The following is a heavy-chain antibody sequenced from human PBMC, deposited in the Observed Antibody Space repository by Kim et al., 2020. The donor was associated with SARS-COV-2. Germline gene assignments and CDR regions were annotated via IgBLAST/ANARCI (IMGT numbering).Heavy chain of an antibody. CDR3: ARPGFTIYGDFDFDY. Sequence: SETLSLTCTVSGGSISSSSYYWGWIRQPPGKGLEWIGSIYYSGSTYYNPSLKSRVTISVDTSKNQFSLKLSSVTAADTAVYYCARPGFTIYGDFDFDYWGQGTLVTVSS. D-gene: IGHD4-17*01. CDR1: GGSISSSSYY. CDR2: IYYSGST. J-gene: IGHJ4*02. V-gene: IGHV4-39*01.